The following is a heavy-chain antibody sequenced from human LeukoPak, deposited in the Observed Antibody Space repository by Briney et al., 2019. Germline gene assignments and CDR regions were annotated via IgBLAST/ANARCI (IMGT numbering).Heavy chain of an antibody. Sequence: PGGSLRLSCVASGFILSTSEMDWVRQAPGKGLEWVSFIASDGTIYYADSVKGRFTLSRDNAKNSLYLQMNSLRAEDTAVYYCTMIEWERWRGWGQGTLVTVSS. CDR1: GFILSTSE. CDR3: TMIEWERWRG. CDR2: IASDGTI. V-gene: IGHV3-48*03. J-gene: IGHJ4*02. D-gene: IGHD1-26*01.